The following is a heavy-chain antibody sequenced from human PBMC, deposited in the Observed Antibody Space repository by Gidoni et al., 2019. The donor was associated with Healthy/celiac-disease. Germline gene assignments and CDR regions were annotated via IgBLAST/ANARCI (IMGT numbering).Heavy chain of an antibody. CDR2: IIPIFGTA. V-gene: IGHV1-69*01. Sequence: QVQQVQSGAEVQNPGSSVKGPCKASGGTFSSYATRWVRKAPGQGLEWMVGIIPIFGTANYSQKFQGRVTITADESTSTAYMELSSLRSEDTAVYYCARDLWAAGSGNYWGQGTLVTVSS. J-gene: IGHJ4*02. D-gene: IGHD6-13*01. CDR1: GGTFSSYA. CDR3: ARDLWAAGSGNY.